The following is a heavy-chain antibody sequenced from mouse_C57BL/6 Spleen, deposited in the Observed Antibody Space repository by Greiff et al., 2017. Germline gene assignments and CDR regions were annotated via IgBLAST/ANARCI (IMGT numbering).Heavy chain of an antibody. Sequence: VQLQQSGAELVKPGASVTLSCTASGFNIKDYYMHWVKQRPEQGLEWIGRIDPEAGETKYAPKFQGKATITADTSSNTAYLQLSSLTSEDTAVYYYARKGYYNLDYGGQGTTLTVSA. D-gene: IGHD2-12*01. CDR1: GFNIKDYY. J-gene: IGHJ2*01. CDR3: ARKGYYNLDY. CDR2: IDPEAGET. V-gene: IGHV14-2*01.